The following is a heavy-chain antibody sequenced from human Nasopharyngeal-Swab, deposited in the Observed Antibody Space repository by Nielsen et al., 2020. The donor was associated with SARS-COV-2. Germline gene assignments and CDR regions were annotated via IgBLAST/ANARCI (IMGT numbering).Heavy chain of an antibody. D-gene: IGHD2-21*02. CDR1: GYTFTSYG. CDR2: ISAYNGNT. CDR3: ASGGSYCGGDCYHGGGDYYDY. V-gene: IGHV1-18*01. Sequence: ASVKVSCKASGYTFTSYGISWVRQAPGQGLEWMGWISAYNGNTNYARKLQGRVTMTTGTSTSTAYMELRSLRSDDTAVYYCASGGSYCGGDCYHGGGDYYDYWGQGTLVTVSS. J-gene: IGHJ4*02.